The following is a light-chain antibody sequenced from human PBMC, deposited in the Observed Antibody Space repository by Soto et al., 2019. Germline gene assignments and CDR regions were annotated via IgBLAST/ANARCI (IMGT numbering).Light chain of an antibody. CDR2: QDN. V-gene: IGLV3-1*01. Sequence: ELTQPPSVSVSPGQTASITCSGDKLGDKYACWYQQKPGQSPVLVIYQDNKRPSGIPERFSGSNSGNTATLTISGTQAMDEADYYCQAWDSSTVIFGGGTKLTVL. CDR3: QAWDSSTVI. J-gene: IGLJ2*01. CDR1: KLGDKY.